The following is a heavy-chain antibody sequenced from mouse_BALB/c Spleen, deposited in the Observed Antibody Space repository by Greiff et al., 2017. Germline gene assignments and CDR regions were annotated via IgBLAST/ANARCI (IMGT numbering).Heavy chain of an antibody. Sequence: VQLQQPGAELVKPGASVKLSCKASGYTFTSYWMHWVKQRPGQGLEWIGEINPSNGRTNYNEKFKSKATLTVDKSSSTAYMQLSSLTSEDSAVYYCARQDPYWYFDVWGAGTTVTVSS. CDR1: GYTFTSYW. CDR2: INPSNGRT. CDR3: ARQDPYWYFDV. V-gene: IGHV1S81*02. J-gene: IGHJ1*01.